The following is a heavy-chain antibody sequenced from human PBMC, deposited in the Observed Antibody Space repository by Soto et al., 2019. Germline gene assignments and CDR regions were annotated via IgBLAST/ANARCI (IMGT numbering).Heavy chain of an antibody. CDR1: GGSISSSTYF. J-gene: IGHJ4*02. CDR3: AKKPGTIDY. Sequence: SETLSLTCTVSGGSISSSTYFWGWSRQPPGKGLEWTGSFYYGGSAYYSPSLKSRGSLSVDTSKNQFALKVASVTAEDPAVYYCAKKPGTIDYWGQGTLVTVSS. V-gene: IGHV4-39*06. D-gene: IGHD1-7*01. CDR2: FYYGGSA.